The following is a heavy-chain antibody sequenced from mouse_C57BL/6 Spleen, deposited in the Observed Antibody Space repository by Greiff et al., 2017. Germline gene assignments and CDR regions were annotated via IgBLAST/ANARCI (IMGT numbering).Heavy chain of an antibody. CDR1: GYAFSSYW. CDR3: ARDSKYAKDY. V-gene: IGHV1-80*01. CDR2: IYPGDGGT. D-gene: IGHD2-5*01. J-gene: IGHJ4*01. Sequence: QVQLQQSGAELVKPGASVKISCKASGYAFSSYWMNWVKQRPGRGLEWIGQIYPGDGGTNYNGKFKGKATLTADKSSSTAYMQLNSLTSKDSAVYFCARDSKYAKDYWGQGTTLTVSS.